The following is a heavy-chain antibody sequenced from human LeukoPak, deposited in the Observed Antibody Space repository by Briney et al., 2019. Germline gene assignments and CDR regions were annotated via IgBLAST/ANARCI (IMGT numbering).Heavy chain of an antibody. Sequence: PSETLSLTCTVSGGSISSSGYYWGWIRQPPGKGLEWIGSIYHSGSTYYNPSLKSRVTISVDTSKNQFSLKLSSVTAADTAVYYCARGSYDILTGYPRATPYYYCGMDVWGQGTTVTVSS. V-gene: IGHV4-39*07. J-gene: IGHJ6*02. CDR1: GGSISSSGYY. CDR3: ARGSYDILTGYPRATPYYYCGMDV. D-gene: IGHD3-9*01. CDR2: IYHSGST.